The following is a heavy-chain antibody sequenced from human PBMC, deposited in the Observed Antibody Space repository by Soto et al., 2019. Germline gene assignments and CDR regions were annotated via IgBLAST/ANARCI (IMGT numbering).Heavy chain of an antibody. CDR1: GGSISGYY. J-gene: IGHJ4*02. D-gene: IGHD5-12*01. V-gene: IGHV4-59*01. CDR3: ARTIGGYSGYDDY. Sequence: PSETLSLTCTVSGGSISGYYWSWIRQPPGKGLEWIGYFYNRGSTNINPSPKSRVTISIDTSKNQFSLKLSSVTAADTAVYYCARTIGGYSGYDDYWGQGTLVTVSS. CDR2: FYNRGST.